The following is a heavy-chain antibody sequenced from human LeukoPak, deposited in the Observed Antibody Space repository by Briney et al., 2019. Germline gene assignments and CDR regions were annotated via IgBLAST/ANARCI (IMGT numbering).Heavy chain of an antibody. CDR3: ARQGYSSGDMDV. CDR1: GFTFTSYW. Sequence: PGGSLRLSCATTGFTFTSYWTNWVRQVPGKGLVWVSRSNTDGSITTYVGSVRGRFTISRDNAKNTLYLQMNSLRVEDTAVYYCARQGYSSGDMDVWGKGTTVTVSS. CDR2: SNTDGSIT. V-gene: IGHV3-74*03. D-gene: IGHD2-15*01. J-gene: IGHJ6*03.